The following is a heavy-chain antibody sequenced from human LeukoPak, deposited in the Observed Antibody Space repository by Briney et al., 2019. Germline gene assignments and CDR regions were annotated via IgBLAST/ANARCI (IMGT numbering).Heavy chain of an antibody. D-gene: IGHD4-17*01. J-gene: IGHJ4*02. CDR3: AKWAAHFFYGDDFDY. Sequence: QPGGSLRLSCAASGFTFGSYAMSWVRQAPGKGLEWVSAISGSGGSTYYADSVRGRFTISRDNSKNTLYLQMNSLRAEDTAVYYCAKWAAHFFYGDDFDYWGQGTLVTVSS. CDR2: ISGSGGST. CDR1: GFTFGSYA. V-gene: IGHV3-23*01.